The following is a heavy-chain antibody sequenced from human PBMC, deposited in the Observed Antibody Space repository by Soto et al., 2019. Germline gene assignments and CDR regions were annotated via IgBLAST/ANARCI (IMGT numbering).Heavy chain of an antibody. CDR3: ARGDCGGDCYQDY. V-gene: IGHV3-33*01. Sequence: QVQLVESGGGVVQPGRSLRLSCAASGFTFSSYGMHWVRQAPGKGLEWVAVIWYDGSNKNYADSVKGRFTISRDNPKNTRFLQMNSLRAEDTAVYYCARGDCGGDCYQDYWGQGPQVTVS. D-gene: IGHD2-21*02. CDR1: GFTFSSYG. J-gene: IGHJ4*02. CDR2: IWYDGSNK.